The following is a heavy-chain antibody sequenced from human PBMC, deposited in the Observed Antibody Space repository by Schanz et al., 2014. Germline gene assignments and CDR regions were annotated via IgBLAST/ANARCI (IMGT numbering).Heavy chain of an antibody. Sequence: EVQLVESGGVVVQPGGSLRLSCAGSGFTFDDYTMNWVRQAPGKGLEWVSSISSSSSYISYADSVKGRFTISRDNAKNPLYLQKSSLGAEDTAEYYCARASDSSWYMDVWGKGTTVTVSS. CDR3: ARASDSSWYMDV. CDR1: GFTFDDYT. CDR2: ISSSSSYI. D-gene: IGHD2-21*02. J-gene: IGHJ6*03. V-gene: IGHV3-21*01.